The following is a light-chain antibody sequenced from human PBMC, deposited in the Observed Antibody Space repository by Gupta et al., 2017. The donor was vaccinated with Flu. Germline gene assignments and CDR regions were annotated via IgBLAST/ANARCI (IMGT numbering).Light chain of an antibody. CDR2: EDN. Sequence: CTRSTGSIGLNYVHWYLQRPGTSPTAVIHEDNERPSGVPERFSGSIDRSSNSASLTISGLKPEDEGDYYCQSYEVFGGGTRLTVL. CDR1: TGSIGLNY. V-gene: IGLV6-57*01. J-gene: IGLJ2*01. CDR3: QSYEV.